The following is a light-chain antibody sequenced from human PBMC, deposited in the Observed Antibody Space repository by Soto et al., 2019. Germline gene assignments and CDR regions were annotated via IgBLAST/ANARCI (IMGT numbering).Light chain of an antibody. J-gene: IGKJ4*01. Sequence: DIQMTQSPSTLSASVGDRVTITCRASQSISSWLAWYQQKPGKAPKLLIYDASSLESGVPSRFSGSGSGTEFTLTISSLQPDDFATYYCQQYGSSPPGVTFGGGTKVDIK. CDR2: DAS. V-gene: IGKV1-5*01. CDR3: QQYGSSPPGVT. CDR1: QSISSW.